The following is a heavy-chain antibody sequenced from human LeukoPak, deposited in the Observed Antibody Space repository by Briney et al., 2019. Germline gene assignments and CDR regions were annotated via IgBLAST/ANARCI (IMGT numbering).Heavy chain of an antibody. J-gene: IGHJ5*02. CDR2: ISAYNGNT. Sequence: ASVKVSCKASGYTFTSYGISWVRQAPGQGLEWIGWISAYNGNTNYAQKLQGRVTMTTDTSTSTAYMELRSLRSNDKAVYYCARTAAAGRNTGFDPWGQGTLVTVSS. CDR3: ARTAAAGRNTGFDP. D-gene: IGHD6-13*01. V-gene: IGHV1-18*01. CDR1: GYTFTSYG.